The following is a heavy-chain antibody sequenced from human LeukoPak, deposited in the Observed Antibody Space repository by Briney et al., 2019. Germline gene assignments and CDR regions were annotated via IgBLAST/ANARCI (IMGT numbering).Heavy chain of an antibody. CDR1: GFSFRSYG. D-gene: IGHD3-10*01. V-gene: IGHV3-30*02. CDR2: IRYDGSNK. CDR3: ARDPRAIVRGAYGMDV. Sequence: GGSLRLPCAASGFSFRSYGTYWVRQAPGKGLEWVAFIRYDGSNKYYADSVKGRFTISRDNSKNTLYLQMNSLRAEDTAVYYCARDPRAIVRGAYGMDVWGQGTTVTVSS. J-gene: IGHJ6*02.